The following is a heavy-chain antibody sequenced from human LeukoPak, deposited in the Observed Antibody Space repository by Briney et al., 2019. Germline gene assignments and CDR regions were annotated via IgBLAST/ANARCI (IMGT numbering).Heavy chain of an antibody. CDR2: ISSSGSTI. J-gene: IGHJ3*02. Sequence: GGSLRLSCAASGFTFSSYEMNWVRQAPGKGLEWVSYISSSGSTIYYADSLKGRFTISRDNARNSLYLQMNSLRAEDTAVYYCARGVDTAMILWSAFDIWGQGTMVTVSS. D-gene: IGHD5-18*01. V-gene: IGHV3-48*03. CDR1: GFTFSSYE. CDR3: ARGVDTAMILWSAFDI.